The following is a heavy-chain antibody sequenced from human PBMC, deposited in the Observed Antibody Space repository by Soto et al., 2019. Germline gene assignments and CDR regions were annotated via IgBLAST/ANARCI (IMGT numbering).Heavy chain of an antibody. CDR3: ARDPSSSTTVTIMDY. J-gene: IGHJ4*02. Sequence: EVQLVESGGGLVQPGGSLRLSCAASGFTFTRHSMNWVRQAAGKGLEWISYISDSSGTIYYADSVKGRFTISRDNVQNSLYLQMNSLRDEDTAVYYCARDPSSSTTVTIMDYWGQGTQVTLSP. D-gene: IGHD4-17*01. CDR1: GFTFTRHS. CDR2: ISDSSGTI. V-gene: IGHV3-48*02.